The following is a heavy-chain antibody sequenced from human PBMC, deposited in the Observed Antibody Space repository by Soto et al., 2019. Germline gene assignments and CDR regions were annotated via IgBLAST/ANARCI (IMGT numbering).Heavy chain of an antibody. CDR3: ARDASYYSLWSGYYPSRNGMDV. V-gene: IGHV3-33*01. D-gene: IGHD3-3*01. J-gene: IGHJ6*02. Sequence: PGGSLRLSCAASGFTFSSFGMHWVRQAPGKGLEWVSLIWYDGSKKSYGDSVKGRFTISRDNSRSTVYLQMNSLRADDTAVYYCARDASYYSLWSGYYPSRNGMDVWGQGTTVTVSS. CDR1: GFTFSSFG. CDR2: IWYDGSKK.